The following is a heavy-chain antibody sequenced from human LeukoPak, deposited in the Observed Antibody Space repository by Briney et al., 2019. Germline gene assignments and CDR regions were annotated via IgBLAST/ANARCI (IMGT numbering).Heavy chain of an antibody. CDR1: GFTFSSYA. D-gene: IGHD2-15*01. J-gene: IGHJ4*02. Sequence: GGSLRLSCAASGFTFSSYAMSWVRQAPGKGLEWVSSISGSGSSTYHADSVKGRFTISRDNSKNTLFLQMGSLKPEDMAVYYCARDDCSGVRCWRYFDFWGQGTLVTVSS. CDR3: ARDDCSGVRCWRYFDF. CDR2: ISGSGSST. V-gene: IGHV3-23*01.